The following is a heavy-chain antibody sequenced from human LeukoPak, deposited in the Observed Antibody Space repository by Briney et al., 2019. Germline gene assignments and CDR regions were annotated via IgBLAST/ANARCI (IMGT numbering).Heavy chain of an antibody. CDR2: IYYSGST. V-gene: IGHV4-59*01. CDR1: GGSISSYY. CDR3: ARGGSEPRYFQH. Sequence: PSETLSLTCTVSGGSISSYYWSWIRQPPGKGLEWIGYIYYSGSTNYNPSHKSRVTISVDTSKNQFSLKLSSVTAAEPAVYYCARGGSEPRYFQHWRKGTLLTVSS. J-gene: IGHJ1*01. D-gene: IGHD1-14*01.